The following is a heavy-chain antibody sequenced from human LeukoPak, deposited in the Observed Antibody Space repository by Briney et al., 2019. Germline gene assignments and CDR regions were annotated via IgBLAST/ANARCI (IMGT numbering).Heavy chain of an antibody. CDR1: GGSFSGYY. V-gene: IGHV4-34*01. J-gene: IGHJ6*02. CDR2: INHSGST. CDR3: ARALVVVVVAATQQGSYYYGMDV. Sequence: SETLSLTCAVYGGSFSGYYWSWIRQPPGKGLEWIGEINHSGSTNYNPSLKSRVTISVDTSKNQFSLKLSSVTAADTAVYYCARALVVVVVAATQQGSYYYGMDVWGQGTTVTVSS. D-gene: IGHD2-15*01.